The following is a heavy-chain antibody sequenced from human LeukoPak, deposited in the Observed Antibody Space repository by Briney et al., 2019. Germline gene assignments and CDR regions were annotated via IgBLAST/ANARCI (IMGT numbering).Heavy chain of an antibody. CDR1: GFTFDDYA. J-gene: IGHJ4*02. CDR3: AKDMGIVVVTPTFDY. Sequence: PGGSLRLSCEASGFTFDDYAMHWVWQAPGKGLEWVSGISWNSGSIGYADSVKGRFTISRDNAKNSLYLQMNSLRAEDTALYYCAKDMGIVVVTPTFDYWGQGTLVTVSS. D-gene: IGHD3-22*01. CDR2: ISWNSGSI. V-gene: IGHV3-9*01.